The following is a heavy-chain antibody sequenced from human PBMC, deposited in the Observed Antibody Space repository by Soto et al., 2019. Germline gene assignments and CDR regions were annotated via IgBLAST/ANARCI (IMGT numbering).Heavy chain of an antibody. CDR1: GFTFSSYW. Sequence: GGSLRLSCAASGFTFSSYWMSWVRQAPGKGLEWVANIKQDGSEKYYVDSVKGRFTISRDNAKNSLYLQMNSLRAEDTAVYYCARDPLPIVVVPAAYFDYWGQGTLVTVSS. J-gene: IGHJ4*02. CDR3: ARDPLPIVVVPAAYFDY. CDR2: IKQDGSEK. V-gene: IGHV3-7*05. D-gene: IGHD2-2*01.